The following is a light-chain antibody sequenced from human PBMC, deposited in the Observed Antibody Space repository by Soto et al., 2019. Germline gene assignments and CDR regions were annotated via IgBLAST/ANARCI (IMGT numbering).Light chain of an antibody. V-gene: IGKV1-5*03. CDR2: KAS. Sequence: DIQMTQSPSTLSASVGDKVTITCRASQSISSWLAWYQQKPGKAPKLLIYKASNLESGVPSRFSGSGSGTEFTLTIDSLQPDDCATYYCQQYNSYPLTFGGGTKVDIK. CDR1: QSISSW. CDR3: QQYNSYPLT. J-gene: IGKJ4*01.